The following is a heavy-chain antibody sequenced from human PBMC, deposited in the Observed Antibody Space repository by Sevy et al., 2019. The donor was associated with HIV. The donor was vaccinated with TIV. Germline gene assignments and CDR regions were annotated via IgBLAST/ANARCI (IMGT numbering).Heavy chain of an antibody. V-gene: IGHV3-53*01. J-gene: IGHJ3*01. CDR2: IYSGGNT. Sequence: GGSLRLSCAASGFSVSAKHMNWVRQAPGRGLEWVSVIYSGGNTYYADYVQGRSSISRDDSKNTLYLQLNSLRAEDTAVYYCARDPDSSFDAFDLWGQGTMVTVSS. D-gene: IGHD3-22*01. CDR3: ARDPDSSFDAFDL. CDR1: GFSVSAKH.